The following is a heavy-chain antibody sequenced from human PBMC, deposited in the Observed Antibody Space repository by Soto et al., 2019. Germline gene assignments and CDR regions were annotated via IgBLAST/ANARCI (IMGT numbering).Heavy chain of an antibody. CDR2: INPNSGGT. J-gene: IGHJ6*02. CDR3: ARDFAGTNKPDSTNPSSDYYYGMDV. Sequence: ASVKVSCKASGYTFTGYYMHWVRQAPGQGLEWMGWINPNSGGTNYAQKFQGWVTMTRDTSISTAYMELSRLRSDDTAVYYCARDFAGTNKPDSTNPSSDYYYGMDVWGQGTTVTVSS. CDR1: GYTFTGYY. V-gene: IGHV1-2*04. D-gene: IGHD2-2*01.